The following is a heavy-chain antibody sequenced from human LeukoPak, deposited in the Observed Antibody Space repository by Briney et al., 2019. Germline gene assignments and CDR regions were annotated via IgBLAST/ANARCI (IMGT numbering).Heavy chain of an antibody. V-gene: IGHV4-59*01. CDR2: IYYSGST. D-gene: IGHD3-22*01. Sequence: SETLSLTCAVYGGSFSSYYWSWLRQPPGKGLEWIGYIYYSGSTNYNPSLKSRVTISVDTSKNQFSLKLGSVTAADTAVYYCARDSRRYYDSSGYRYFDLWGRGTLVTVSS. CDR3: ARDSRRYYDSSGYRYFDL. CDR1: GGSFSSYY. J-gene: IGHJ2*01.